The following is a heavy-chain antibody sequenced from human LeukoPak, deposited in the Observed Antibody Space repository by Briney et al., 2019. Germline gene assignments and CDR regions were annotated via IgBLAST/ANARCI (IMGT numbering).Heavy chain of an antibody. CDR2: ISSSSSYI. CDR1: GFTFSSYW. V-gene: IGHV3-21*01. Sequence: PGGSLRLSCAASGFTFSSYWMHWVRQAPGKGLEWVSSISSSSSYIYYADSVKGRFTISRDNAKNSLYLQMNSLRAEDTAVYYCSSYGSFDIWGQGTMVTVSS. J-gene: IGHJ3*02. D-gene: IGHD5-18*01. CDR3: SSYGSFDI.